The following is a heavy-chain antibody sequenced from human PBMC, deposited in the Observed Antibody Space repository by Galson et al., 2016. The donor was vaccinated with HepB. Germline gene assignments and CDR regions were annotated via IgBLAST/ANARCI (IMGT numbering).Heavy chain of an antibody. J-gene: IGHJ3*02. CDR2: ISPSGWSS. D-gene: IGHD1-26*01. CDR1: GFTFGSYA. CDR3: ARHLRVGSSAHRDVFYI. Sequence: SLRLSCAASGFTFGSYAMTWVRQAPGKGLTWVSSISPSGWSSHNADSVKGRFTTSRDNSKFTLYLQMNSLRAEDTAVYYCARHLRVGSSAHRDVFYIWGRGTMVSVSS. V-gene: IGHV3-23*01.